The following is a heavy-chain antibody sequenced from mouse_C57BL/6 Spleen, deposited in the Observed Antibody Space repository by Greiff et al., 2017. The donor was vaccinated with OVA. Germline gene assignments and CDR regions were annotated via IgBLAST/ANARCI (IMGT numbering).Heavy chain of an antibody. D-gene: IGHD1-1*01. CDR3: ARGITTVVPYFDY. CDR1: GFNIKNTY. Sequence: EVQLVESVAELVRPGASVKLSCTASGFNIKNTYMHWVKQRPEQGLEWIGRIDPANGNTKYAPKFQGKATITADTSSNTAYLQLSSLTSEDTAIYYCARGITTVVPYFDYWGQGTTLTVSS. CDR2: IDPANGNT. V-gene: IGHV14-3*01. J-gene: IGHJ2*01.